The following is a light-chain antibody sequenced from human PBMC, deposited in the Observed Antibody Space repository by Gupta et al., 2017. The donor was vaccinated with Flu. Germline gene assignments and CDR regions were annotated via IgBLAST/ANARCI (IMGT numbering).Light chain of an antibody. CDR1: QSLLHPDGKTY. CDR2: QRS. V-gene: IGKV2D-29*02. J-gene: IGKJ5*01. Sequence: VTPGKPSCMSCTSSQSLLHPDGKTYLFWYLQKPGQSPQLLIYQRSNRGSGVPDRFSGRGSGTXFTFKIXRVETEDVGVYYCMQSIQFPLVFGXGTQLEIK. CDR3: MQSIQFPLV.